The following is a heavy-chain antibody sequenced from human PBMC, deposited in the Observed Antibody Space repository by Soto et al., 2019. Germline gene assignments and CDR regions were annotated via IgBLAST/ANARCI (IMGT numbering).Heavy chain of an antibody. D-gene: IGHD2-8*01. J-gene: IGHJ6*01. V-gene: IGHV1-69*06. CDR3: ARVPMPGIYGADV. CDR1: GGTFGNYA. Sequence: QQQLVQSGAEVKKPGSSVKVSCKASGGTFGNYAISWVRQAHGQGLEWMGKIIPIFKTANYAQKFQGRITITADRYPSTDIAYSELSSLRSEDTALYYCARVPMPGIYGADVWCQVTKVTVSS. CDR2: IIPIFKTA.